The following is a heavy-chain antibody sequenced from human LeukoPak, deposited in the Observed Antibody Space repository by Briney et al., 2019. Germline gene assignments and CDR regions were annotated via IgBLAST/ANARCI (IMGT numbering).Heavy chain of an antibody. Sequence: PGGSLRLSCAASGFTFSSYGMSWVRQAPGKGLEWVSAISGSGGSTYYADSVKGRFTISRDNSKNTLYLQMNSLRDEDTAVYYCAKEYEDDILTGYYSNWFDPWGQGTLVTVSS. V-gene: IGHV3-23*01. CDR2: ISGSGGST. CDR1: GFTFSSYG. CDR3: AKEYEDDILTGYYSNWFDP. D-gene: IGHD3-9*01. J-gene: IGHJ5*02.